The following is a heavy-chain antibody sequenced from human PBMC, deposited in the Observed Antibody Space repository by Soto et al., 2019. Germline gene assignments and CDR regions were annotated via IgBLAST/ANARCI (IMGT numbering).Heavy chain of an antibody. V-gene: IGHV1-18*01. CDR2: TSAYNGNT. Sequence: GASVQVSCKASGYTFTSYGISWVRQAPGQGLEWMGWTSAYNGNTNFAQKLQGRVTMTTDTSTSTAYMELRSLRSDDTAVYYCARVSITIFGVVVNWFDPWGQGTLVTVSS. D-gene: IGHD3-3*01. CDR3: ARVSITIFGVVVNWFDP. J-gene: IGHJ5*02. CDR1: GYTFTSYG.